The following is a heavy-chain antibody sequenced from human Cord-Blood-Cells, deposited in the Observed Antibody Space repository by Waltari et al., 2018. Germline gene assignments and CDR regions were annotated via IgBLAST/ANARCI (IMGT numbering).Heavy chain of an antibody. Sequence: EVQLVESGGGLLRPGGTLVLYCAASCFTFSSYYMTWVRQAPGKGLEWVSYISSSGSTIYYADSVKGRFTISRDNAKNSLYLQMNSLRAEDTAVYYCARDSYYYYMDVWGKGTTVTVSS. CDR1: CFTFSSYY. V-gene: IGHV3-48*03. CDR3: ARDSYYYYMDV. CDR2: ISSSGSTI. J-gene: IGHJ6*03.